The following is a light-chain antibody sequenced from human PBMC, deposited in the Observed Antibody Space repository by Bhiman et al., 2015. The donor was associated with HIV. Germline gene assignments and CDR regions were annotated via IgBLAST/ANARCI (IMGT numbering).Light chain of an antibody. CDR2: QDS. Sequence: SYELTQPPSVSVSPGQTASITCSGDKLGDKYACWYQQKPGQSPVLVMYQDSKRPSGIPERFSGANSGNTATLTISGTQAVDEADYYCRAWDSTTVIFGGGTKLTVL. CDR3: RAWDSTTVI. J-gene: IGLJ2*01. V-gene: IGLV3-1*01. CDR1: KLGDKY.